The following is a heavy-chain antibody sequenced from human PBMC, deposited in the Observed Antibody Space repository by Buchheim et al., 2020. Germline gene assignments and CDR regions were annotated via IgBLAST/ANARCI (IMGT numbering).Heavy chain of an antibody. CDR3: ARGSGVVGHYYYYGMDV. CDR2: INHSGST. Sequence: QVQLQQWGAGLLKPSETLSLTCAVYGGSFSGYYWSWIRQPSGKGLEWIGEINHSGSTNYNPSLTSRVTISVDTSKNQFSLKLSSVTAADTAVYYCARGSGVVGHYYYYGMDVWGQGTT. D-gene: IGHD2-15*01. J-gene: IGHJ6*02. CDR1: GGSFSGYY. V-gene: IGHV4-34*01.